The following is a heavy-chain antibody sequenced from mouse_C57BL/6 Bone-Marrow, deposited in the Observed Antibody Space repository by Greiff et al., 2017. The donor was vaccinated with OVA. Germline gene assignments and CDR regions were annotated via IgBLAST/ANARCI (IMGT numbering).Heavy chain of an antibody. V-gene: IGHV2-2*01. CDR1: GFSLTSYG. CDR2: IWSGGST. J-gene: IGHJ1*03. CDR3: ARNYGNYWDFDV. Sequence: VMLVESGPGLVQPSQSLSIPCTVSGFSLTSYGVHWVRQSPGKGLEWLGVIWSGGSTDYNAAFISRLSISKDNSKSQVFFKMNSLQADETAIYYCARNYGNYWDFDVWGTGTTVTVSS. D-gene: IGHD2-1*01.